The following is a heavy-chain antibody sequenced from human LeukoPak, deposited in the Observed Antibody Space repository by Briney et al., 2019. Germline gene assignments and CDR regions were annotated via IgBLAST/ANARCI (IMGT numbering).Heavy chain of an antibody. J-gene: IGHJ6*02. CDR1: GFTFSSYA. D-gene: IGHD4-17*01. CDR3: ARVYGDYGDYYYGMDV. V-gene: IGHV3-30-3*01. CDR2: ISYDGSNK. Sequence: GGSLRLSCAVSGFTFSSYAMHWVRQAPGKGLEWVAVISYDGSNKYYADSVKGRFTISRDNSKNTLYLQMNSLRAEDTAVYYCARVYGDYGDYYYGMDVWGQGTTVTVSS.